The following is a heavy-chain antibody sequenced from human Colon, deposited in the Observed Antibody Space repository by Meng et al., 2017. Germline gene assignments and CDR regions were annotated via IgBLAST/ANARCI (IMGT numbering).Heavy chain of an antibody. CDR2: SDNPGDP. CDR3: ARHGGYYQDY. J-gene: IGHJ4*02. D-gene: IGHD4-23*01. Sequence: VQLLHSGPGLVTRSGSLSLPCACSGGSITTNRHWGWVRQSPEKGLEWIGQSDNPGDPYYNPSLKSRVTMSVDRSKSQVSLQLTSVTAADTAVYYCARHGGYYQDYWGQGTLVTVSS. CDR1: GGSITTNRH. V-gene: IGHV4-4*02.